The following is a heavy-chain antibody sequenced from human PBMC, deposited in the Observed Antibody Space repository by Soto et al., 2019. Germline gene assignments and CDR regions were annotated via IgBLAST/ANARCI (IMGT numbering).Heavy chain of an antibody. CDR3: ARDPAAATGRPYNWFDP. V-gene: IGHV4-34*01. CDR1: GGSGGSFSGYY. J-gene: IGHJ5*02. Sequence: SETLSLTCAVNGGSGGSFSGYYWSWIRQPPGKGLEWIGEINHSGSTNYNPSLKSRVTISVDTPKNQFSLKLSSVTAADTAVYYCARDPAAATGRPYNWFDPWGQGTLVTVSS. D-gene: IGHD6-13*01. CDR2: INHSGST.